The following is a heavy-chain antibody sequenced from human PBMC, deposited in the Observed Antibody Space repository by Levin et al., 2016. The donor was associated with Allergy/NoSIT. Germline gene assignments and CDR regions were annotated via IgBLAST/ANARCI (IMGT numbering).Heavy chain of an antibody. CDR3: AREGYIVATGGYYYYYYMDV. Sequence: GGSLRLSCAASGFTFSSYWMSWVRQAPGKGLEWVANIKQDGSEKYYVDSVKGRFTISRDNAKNSLYLQMNSLRAEDTAVYYCAREGYIVATGGYYYYYYMDVWGKGTTVTVSS. V-gene: IGHV3-7*03. CDR1: GFTFSSYW. D-gene: IGHD5-12*01. J-gene: IGHJ6*03. CDR2: IKQDGSEK.